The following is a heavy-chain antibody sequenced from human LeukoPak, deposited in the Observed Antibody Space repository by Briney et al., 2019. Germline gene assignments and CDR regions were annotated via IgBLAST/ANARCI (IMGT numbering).Heavy chain of an antibody. V-gene: IGHV3-30*18. CDR2: ISNDGSKK. D-gene: IGHD5-18*01. Sequence: GGSLRLSCAASGFTFSSYGMHWVRQAPGKGLDWVAVISNDGSKKYYADSVKGRYTISRDNSKNTLSLQVSSLRTEDTAVYYCAKDRYSYAFEYSDSWGQGTLVTVSS. CDR1: GFTFSSYG. J-gene: IGHJ4*02. CDR3: AKDRYSYAFEYSDS.